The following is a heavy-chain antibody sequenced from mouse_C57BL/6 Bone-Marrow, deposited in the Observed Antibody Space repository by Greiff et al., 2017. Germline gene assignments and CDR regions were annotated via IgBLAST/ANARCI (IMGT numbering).Heavy chain of an antibody. Sequence: VKLVESGAELARPGASVKLSCKASGYTFTSYGISWVKQRPGQGLEWIGEIYPRSGNTYYNEKFKGKVTLTADKSSSTAYMDIRSLTSEDSAVYFCARESLQSMDYWGQGTSVTVSS. D-gene: IGHD6-5*01. V-gene: IGHV1-81*01. CDR1: GYTFTSYG. J-gene: IGHJ4*01. CDR2: IYPRSGNT. CDR3: ARESLQSMDY.